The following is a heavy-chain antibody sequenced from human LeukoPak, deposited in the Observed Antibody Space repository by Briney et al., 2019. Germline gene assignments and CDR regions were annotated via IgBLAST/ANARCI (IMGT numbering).Heavy chain of an antibody. Sequence: GGSLRLSCAASGFSVSSNYMSWVRQAPGKGLEWVSVINSGGSTYYADSVEGRFTISRDSSKDTLFLQLNSLRAEDTAVYYCARRRPLDYWGQGTLVTVSS. CDR1: GFSVSSNY. V-gene: IGHV3-66*04. J-gene: IGHJ4*02. CDR3: ARRRPLDY. CDR2: INSGGST.